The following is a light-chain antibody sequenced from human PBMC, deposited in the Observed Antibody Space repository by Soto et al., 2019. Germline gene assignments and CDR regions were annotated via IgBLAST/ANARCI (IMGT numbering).Light chain of an antibody. CDR3: QEYHRSPGVS. Sequence: ESVWAQSPGSVALGGRRSTTLSCRASQSVSSTYLDWYQQKPGQAPRLLIYGTSSRANGIPDRFSGSGSGKDSNLIIRRLEHADFAVYSCQEYHRSPGVSFGGGTKVDIK. V-gene: IGKV3-20*01. J-gene: IGKJ4*01. CDR2: GTS. CDR1: QSVSSTY.